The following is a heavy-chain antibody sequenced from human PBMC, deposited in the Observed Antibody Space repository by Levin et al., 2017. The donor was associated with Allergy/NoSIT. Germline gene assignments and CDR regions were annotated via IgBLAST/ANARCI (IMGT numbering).Heavy chain of an antibody. V-gene: IGHV4-39*07. CDR3: AGEPNSPYYYHYGLDV. CDR2: IYYDGSA. Sequence: SQTLSLTCTVSGGSISDDSYYWAWVRQPPGKGLEWVGSIYYDGSAYYNPSLKTRLTISVDTSKNEFSLRVNSVTAADTAVYYCAGEPNSPYYYHYGLDVWGPGTTITVSS. CDR1: GGSISDDSYY. D-gene: IGHD2/OR15-2a*01. J-gene: IGHJ6*02.